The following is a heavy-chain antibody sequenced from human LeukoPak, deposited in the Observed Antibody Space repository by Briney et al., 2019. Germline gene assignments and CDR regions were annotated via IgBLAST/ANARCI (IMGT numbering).Heavy chain of an antibody. CDR1: GFTFSSYA. CDR2: ISYDGSNK. D-gene: IGHD6-6*01. V-gene: IGHV3-30-3*01. CDR3: ARDGPLPGPYSSSRIRTFFDY. Sequence: GGSLRLSCAASGFTFSSYAMHWVRQAPGKGLEWVAVISYDGSNKYYADSVKGRFTISRDNSKNTLYLQMNSLRAEDTAVYYCARDGPLPGPYSSSRIRTFFDYWGQGTLVTVSS. J-gene: IGHJ4*02.